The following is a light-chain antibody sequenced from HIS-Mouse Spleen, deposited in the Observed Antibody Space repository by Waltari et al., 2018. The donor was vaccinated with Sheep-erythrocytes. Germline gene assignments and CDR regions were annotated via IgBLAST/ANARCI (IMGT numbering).Light chain of an antibody. Sequence: QSVLTQPPSASGTPGPRVTISCSGSSSNIGSNYVYWYQQLPGTAPKLLIYRNNQRPSGVPDRFSGSGSGTDFTLTISSLQAEDVAVYYCQQYYSTPLTFGGGTK. J-gene: IGLJ2*01. CDR1: SSNIGSNY. CDR3: QQYYSTPLT. CDR2: RNN. V-gene: IGLV1-47*01.